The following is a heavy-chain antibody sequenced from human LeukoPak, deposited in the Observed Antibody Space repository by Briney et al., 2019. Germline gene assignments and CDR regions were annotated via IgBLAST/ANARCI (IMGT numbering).Heavy chain of an antibody. J-gene: IGHJ4*02. Sequence: ASVKVSCKASGYTFTSYGISWVRQAPGQGLEWMGWISAYNGNTNYAQKLQGRVTMTTDTSTSTAYMELGSLRSDDTAVYYCARDSFRVTVNYYDSSGYYPPTVYWGQGTLVTVSS. D-gene: IGHD3-22*01. CDR1: GYTFTSYG. CDR3: ARDSFRVTVNYYDSSGYYPPTVY. V-gene: IGHV1-18*01. CDR2: ISAYNGNT.